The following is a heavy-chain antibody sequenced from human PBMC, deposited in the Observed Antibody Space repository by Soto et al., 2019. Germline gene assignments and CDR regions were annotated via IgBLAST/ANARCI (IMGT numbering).Heavy chain of an antibody. Sequence: RVSRTACGLIFTSYGMHRISKDTGKGLEWVAVISYDGSKRYYAESLKDRLTISRDNSKNTLTLHMDSLRVEDTAIYYCAKDAWPAEQQLVPFHNSGQGTLVTV. J-gene: IGHJ4*02. V-gene: IGHV3-30*18. CDR3: AKDAWPAEQQLVPFHN. CDR2: ISYDGSKR. D-gene: IGHD6-13*01. CDR1: GLIFTSYG.